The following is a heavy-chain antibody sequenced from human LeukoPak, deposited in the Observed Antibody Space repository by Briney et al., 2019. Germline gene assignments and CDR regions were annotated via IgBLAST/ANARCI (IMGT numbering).Heavy chain of an antibody. CDR1: GGTFSSYA. J-gene: IGHJ4*02. Sequence: GASVKVSCKASGGTFSSYAISWVRQAPGQGLEWMGGIIPIFGTANYAQKFQGRVTITTDESTSTANMELSSLRSEDTAVYYCARLPYIVVVPAAIGEGDYWGQGTLVTVSS. V-gene: IGHV1-69*05. CDR2: IIPIFGTA. D-gene: IGHD2-2*01. CDR3: ARLPYIVVVPAAIGEGDY.